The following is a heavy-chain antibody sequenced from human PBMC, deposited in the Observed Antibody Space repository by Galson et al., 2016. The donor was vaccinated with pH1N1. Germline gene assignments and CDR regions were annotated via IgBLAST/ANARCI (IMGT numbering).Heavy chain of an antibody. Sequence: SLRLSCAASGFTISTYWMTWVRQAPGKGLEWVANINQDRSKKYFVDSVKGRFTISRDNAKNSLFLQMNSLRAEDTAVYYCARAIAAAGSLWGQGTMVTVSS. V-gene: IGHV3-7*03. D-gene: IGHD6-13*01. J-gene: IGHJ4*02. CDR1: GFTISTYW. CDR2: INQDRSKK. CDR3: ARAIAAAGSL.